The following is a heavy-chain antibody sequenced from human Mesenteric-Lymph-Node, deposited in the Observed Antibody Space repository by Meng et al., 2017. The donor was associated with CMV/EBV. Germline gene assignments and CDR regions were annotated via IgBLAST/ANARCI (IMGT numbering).Heavy chain of an antibody. CDR2: ISSSSSYI. V-gene: IGHV3-21*01. CDR3: ARGPLPRYYYYGMDV. CDR1: GFTFSSYS. J-gene: IGHJ6*02. Sequence: GESLKISCAASGFTFSSYSMNWVRQAPGKGLEWVSSISSSSSYIYYADSVKGRFTISRDNAKNSLYLQMNSLRAEDTAAYYCARGPLPRYYYYGMDVWGQGTTVTSP.